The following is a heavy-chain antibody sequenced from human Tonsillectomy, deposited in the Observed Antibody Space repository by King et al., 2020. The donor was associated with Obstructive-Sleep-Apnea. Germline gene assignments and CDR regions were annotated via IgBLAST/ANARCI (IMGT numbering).Heavy chain of an antibody. Sequence: VQLVESGGGLVKPGGSLRLSCAASGFTFSNAWMSWVRQAPGKGLEGGGRIKSKTDGGPTDYAAPVKGRFTISRDDSKNTLYLQMNSLKTEDTAVYYCTTESYYYDSSGYYYEDYWGQGTLVTVSS. J-gene: IGHJ4*02. CDR2: IKSKTDGGPT. D-gene: IGHD3-22*01. V-gene: IGHV3-15*01. CDR1: GFTFSNAW. CDR3: TTESYYYDSSGYYYEDY.